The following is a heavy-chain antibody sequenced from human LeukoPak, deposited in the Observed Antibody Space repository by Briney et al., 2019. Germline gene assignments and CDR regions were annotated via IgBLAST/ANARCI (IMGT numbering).Heavy chain of an antibody. CDR2: VLHGGST. CDR3: ARGEEHGSGTVQFDY. D-gene: IGHD3-10*01. Sequence: PSETLSLTCAVSGGSISSSNWWSWVRQPPGKGLEWIGEVLHGGSTNFNPSLKSRVTISVDRSKNQFSLRLSSVTAADTAVYFCARGEEHGSGTVQFDYWGQGTLVTVSS. J-gene: IGHJ4*02. CDR1: GGSISSSNW. V-gene: IGHV4-4*02.